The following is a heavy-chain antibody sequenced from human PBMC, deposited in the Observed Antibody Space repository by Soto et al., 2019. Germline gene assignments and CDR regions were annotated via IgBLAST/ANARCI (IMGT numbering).Heavy chain of an antibody. CDR1: GYNFADYW. D-gene: IGHD2-2*01. CDR3: VMPPSEAERRSRWYFAV. V-gene: IGHV5-51*06. Sequence: GESQKISCKGSGYNFADYWIGWVRQMPGKGLEWMGTIYPDDSDTRYSASLQGLDIISAHKSVSAAYLQWNNQEASAAAIYFCVMPPSEAERRSRWYFAVWGRGTLVTVSS. CDR2: IYPDDSDT. J-gene: IGHJ2*01.